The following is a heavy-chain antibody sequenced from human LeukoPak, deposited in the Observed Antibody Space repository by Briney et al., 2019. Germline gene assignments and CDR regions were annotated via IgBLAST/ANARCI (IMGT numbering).Heavy chain of an antibody. CDR2: IYYSGST. CDR1: GGSISSYY. CDR3: ASITWLGELLGHAFDI. D-gene: IGHD3-10*01. V-gene: IGHV4-59*01. J-gene: IGHJ3*02. Sequence: TSETLSLTCTVSGGSISSYYWSWIRQPPGKGLEWIGYIYYSGSTNYNPSLKSRVTISVDTSKNQFSLKLSSVTAADTAVYYCASITWLGELLGHAFDIWGQGTMVTVSS.